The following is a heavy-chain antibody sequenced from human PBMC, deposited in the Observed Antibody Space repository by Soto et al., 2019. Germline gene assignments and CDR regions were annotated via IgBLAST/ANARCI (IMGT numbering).Heavy chain of an antibody. CDR3: ARQIYDSDTGPNFQYHFDS. CDR2: IDPSDSQT. Sequence: GESLKISCNGSGYSFAGYWITWVRQKPWKGLEWMGRIDPSDSQTYYSPSFRGHVTISVTKSITTVFLQWSSLRASDTAMYYCARQIYDSDTGPNFQYHFDSWGQGTPVTVSS. CDR1: GYSFAGYW. J-gene: IGHJ4*02. D-gene: IGHD3-22*01. V-gene: IGHV5-10-1*01.